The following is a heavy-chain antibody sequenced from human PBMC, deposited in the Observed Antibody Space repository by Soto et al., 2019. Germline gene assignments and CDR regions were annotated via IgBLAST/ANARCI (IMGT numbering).Heavy chain of an antibody. D-gene: IGHD6-19*01. CDR1: GYTFTGYY. CDR2: INPNSGGT. CDR3: ARDSSGWYVAFDI. J-gene: IGHJ3*02. V-gene: IGHV1-2*02. Sequence: ASVKVSCKASGYTFTGYYMHWVRRAPGQGLEWMGWINPNSGGTNYAQKFQGRVTMTRDTSISTAYMELSRLRSDDTAVYYCARDSSGWYVAFDIWGQGTMVTVSS.